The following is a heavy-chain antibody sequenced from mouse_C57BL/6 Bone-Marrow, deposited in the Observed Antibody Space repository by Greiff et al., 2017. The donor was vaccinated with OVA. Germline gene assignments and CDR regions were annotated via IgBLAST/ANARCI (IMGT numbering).Heavy chain of an antibody. V-gene: IGHV1-81*01. CDR1: GYTFTSYG. D-gene: IGHD4-1*01. CDR3: AKLGLFAY. Sequence: QVQLQQSGAELARPGASVKLSCKASGYTFTSYGISWVKQRTGQGLEWIGEIYPRSGNTYYNEKFKGKATLTADKSSSTAYMELRGLAAEDSAVYFCAKLGLFAYWGQGTLVTVSA. CDR2: IYPRSGNT. J-gene: IGHJ3*01.